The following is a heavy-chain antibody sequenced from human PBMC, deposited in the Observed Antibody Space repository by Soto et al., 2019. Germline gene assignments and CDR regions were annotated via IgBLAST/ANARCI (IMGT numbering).Heavy chain of an antibody. V-gene: IGHV4-59*12. CDR3: ARDRGPHWYFDL. CDR2: IYYSGST. CDR1: GGSISSYY. J-gene: IGHJ2*01. Sequence: KASETLSLTCTVSGGSISSYYWSWIRQPPGKGLEWIGYIYYSGSTNYNPSLKSRVTISVDTSKNQFSLQLNSVTPEDTAVYYCARDRGPHWYFDLWGRGTLVTVSS.